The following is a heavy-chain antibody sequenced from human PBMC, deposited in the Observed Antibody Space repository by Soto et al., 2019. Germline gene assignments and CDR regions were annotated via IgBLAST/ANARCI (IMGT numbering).Heavy chain of an antibody. J-gene: IGHJ6*03. CDR1: GFTFSSYA. CDR3: TKTDDYGDDVGELYYYYYMDV. CDR2: ISGSGGST. D-gene: IGHD4-17*01. Sequence: EVQLLESGGGLVQPGGSLRLSCAASGFTFSSYAMSWVRQAPGKGLEWVSAISGSGGSTYYADSVKGRFTNSRDNSKNTLYLKMNSLRAEDTAVYYCTKTDDYGDDVGELYYYYYMDVWGKGTTVTDSS. V-gene: IGHV3-23*01.